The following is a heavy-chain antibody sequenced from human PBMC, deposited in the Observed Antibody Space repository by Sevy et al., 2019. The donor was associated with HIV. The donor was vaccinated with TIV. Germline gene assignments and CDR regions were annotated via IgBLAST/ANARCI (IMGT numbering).Heavy chain of an antibody. D-gene: IGHD2-15*01. Sequence: ASVKVSGKVSGYTLSELSMHWVRQAPGKGLEWMGSFDPEDGETIYAQTLQGRVTMTEDTSTDTAYMGPSSLTSEDTAIYYGATVGLGYYSGASYYQGDWFDPWGQGTLVTVSS. CDR3: ATVGLGYYSGASYYQGDWFDP. CDR1: GYTLSELS. J-gene: IGHJ5*02. CDR2: FDPEDGET. V-gene: IGHV1-24*01.